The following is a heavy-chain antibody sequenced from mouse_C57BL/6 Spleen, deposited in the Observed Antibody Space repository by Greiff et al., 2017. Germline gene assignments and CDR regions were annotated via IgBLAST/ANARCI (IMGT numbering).Heavy chain of an antibody. J-gene: IGHJ1*03. V-gene: IGHV1-50*01. CDR3: ARMGYYYGSSYWYFDV. D-gene: IGHD1-1*01. CDR1: GYTFTSYW. Sequence: QVQLQQPGAELVKPGASVKLSCKASGYTFTSYWMQWVKQRPGQGLEWIGEIDPSDSYTNYNQKFKGEATLTVDTSSSTAYMQLSSLTSEDSAVYYCARMGYYYGSSYWYFDVWGTGTTVTVSS. CDR2: IDPSDSYT.